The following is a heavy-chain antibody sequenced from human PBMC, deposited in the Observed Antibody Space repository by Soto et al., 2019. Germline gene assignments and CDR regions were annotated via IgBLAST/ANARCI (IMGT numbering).Heavy chain of an antibody. CDR2: IYHSGST. V-gene: IGHV4-38-2*01. Sequence: SETLSLTCAVSGYSISSGYYWGWIRQPPGKGLEWIGSIYHSGSTYYNPSLKSRVTISVDTSKNQFSLKLSSVTAADTAVYYCASTGSGWYNWFDPWGQGISVTVSS. CDR1: GYSISSGYY. D-gene: IGHD6-19*01. CDR3: ASTGSGWYNWFDP. J-gene: IGHJ5*02.